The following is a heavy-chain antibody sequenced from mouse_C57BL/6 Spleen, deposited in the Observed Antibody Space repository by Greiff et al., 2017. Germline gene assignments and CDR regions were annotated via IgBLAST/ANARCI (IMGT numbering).Heavy chain of an antibody. J-gene: IGHJ2*01. CDR1: GYAFSSSW. CDR2: IYPGDGDT. CDR3: ARGTTA. D-gene: IGHD1-2*01. Sequence: QVQLKESGPELVKPGASMKISCKASGYAFSSSWMNWVKQRPGKGLEWIGRIYPGDGDTNYNGKFKGKATLTADKSSSTAYMQLSSLTSEDSAVYFCARGTTAWGQGTTLTVSS. V-gene: IGHV1-82*01.